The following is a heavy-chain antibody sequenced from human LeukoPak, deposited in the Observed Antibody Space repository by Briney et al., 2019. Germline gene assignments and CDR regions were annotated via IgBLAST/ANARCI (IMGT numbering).Heavy chain of an antibody. J-gene: IGHJ5*02. V-gene: IGHV1-24*01. CDR1: GYTLTELS. CDR3: AKRHRGNYSNYYPNWFDP. Sequence: ASVKVSCKVSGYTLTELSMHWVRQAPGKGLEWMGGFDPEDGETIYAQKFQGRVTMTEDTSTDTAYMELSSLRSEDTAVYYCAKRHRGNYSNYYPNWFDPSGQGTLVTVSS. CDR2: FDPEDGET. D-gene: IGHD4-11*01.